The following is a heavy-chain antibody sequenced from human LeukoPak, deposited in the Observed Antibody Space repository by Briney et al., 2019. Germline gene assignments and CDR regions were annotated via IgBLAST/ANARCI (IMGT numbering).Heavy chain of an antibody. D-gene: IGHD3-22*01. V-gene: IGHV4-34*01. CDR1: GGSFSGYY. CDR3: ARAQKYYYDSTGYFDY. CDR2: INHSGST. J-gene: IGHJ4*02. Sequence: SETLSLTCAVYGGSFSGYYWSWIRQPPGKGLEWIGEINHSGSTNYNPSLKSRVTISVDTSKNQFSLKLSSVTAADTAVYYRARAQKYYYDSTGYFDYWGQGTLVTVSS.